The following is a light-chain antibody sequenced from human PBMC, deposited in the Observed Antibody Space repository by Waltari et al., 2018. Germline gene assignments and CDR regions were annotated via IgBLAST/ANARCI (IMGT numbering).Light chain of an antibody. CDR1: QSVAGS. CDR2: GAP. Sequence: EIVLTQSPVTLPVSPGDGATLFCKASQSVAGSLAWYQQKPGQAPGLLIYGAPTRATGIPATFSGSGSGTDFILTISSLQSEDFAVYYCQQYNSWPLTFGGGTTVEIK. CDR3: QQYNSWPLT. J-gene: IGKJ4*01. V-gene: IGKV3-15*01.